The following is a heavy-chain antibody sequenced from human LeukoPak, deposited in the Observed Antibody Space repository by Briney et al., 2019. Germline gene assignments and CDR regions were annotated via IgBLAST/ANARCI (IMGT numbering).Heavy chain of an antibody. Sequence: SETLSLTCTVSGGSINSGDFYWSWIRQNPEKGLELIGYIYNSGTTYYTPSLKSRVTISIDTSKNQFSLKLSSVTAADTAMYYCARVDYGDYHYHMDVWGKGTTVTVSS. CDR2: IYNSGTT. D-gene: IGHD4-17*01. CDR3: ARVDYGDYHYHMDV. CDR1: GGSINSGDFY. J-gene: IGHJ6*03. V-gene: IGHV4-31*03.